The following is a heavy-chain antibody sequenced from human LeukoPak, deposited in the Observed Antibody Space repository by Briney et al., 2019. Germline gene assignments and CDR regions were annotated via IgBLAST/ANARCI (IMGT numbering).Heavy chain of an antibody. J-gene: IGHJ2*01. CDR1: GGSISSHY. V-gene: IGHV4-59*11. CDR3: ARTVPGWYFDL. CDR2: IYYSGST. Sequence: SETLSLTCTVSGGSISSHYWSCIRQPPGKGLEWIGYIYYSGSTNYNPSLKSRVTISVDTSKNQFSLKLSSVTAADTAVYYCARTVPGWYFDLWGRGTLVTVSS. D-gene: IGHD4-17*01.